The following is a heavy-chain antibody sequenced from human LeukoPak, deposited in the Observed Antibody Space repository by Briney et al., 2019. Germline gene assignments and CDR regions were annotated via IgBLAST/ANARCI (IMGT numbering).Heavy chain of an antibody. V-gene: IGHV1-46*01. D-gene: IGHD6-13*01. CDR2: INPTGGTT. CDR3: AREGHRSSSLLGAFDI. J-gene: IGHJ3*02. CDR1: GYTFTSYY. Sequence: ASVKVSCKASGYTFTSYYIHWVRQAPGQGPEWMGIINPTGGTTSYAQKFQGRVTMTRDTSTSTVYMELSSLRSEDMAVYHCAREGHRSSSLLGAFDIWGQGTMVTVSS.